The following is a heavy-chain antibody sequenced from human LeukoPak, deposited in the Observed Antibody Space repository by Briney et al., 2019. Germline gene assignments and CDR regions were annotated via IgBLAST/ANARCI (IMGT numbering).Heavy chain of an antibody. J-gene: IGHJ3*02. D-gene: IGHD2-2*01. CDR2: IWYDGNNK. Sequence: PGGSLRLSCAASGFTFNSYGIHWVRQAPGKGLEWVAVIWYDGNNKYYADSVKGRFTISRDNAKNSLYLQMNSLRAEDTALYYCARSIVVPAAISGAFDIWGQGTIVTVSS. CDR1: GFTFNSYG. CDR3: ARSIVVPAAISGAFDI. V-gene: IGHV3-33*01.